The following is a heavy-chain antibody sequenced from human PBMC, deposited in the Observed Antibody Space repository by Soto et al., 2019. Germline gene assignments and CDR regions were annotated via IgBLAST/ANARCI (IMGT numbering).Heavy chain of an antibody. CDR1: GFSLSTSGVG. CDR2: IYWNDDK. J-gene: IGHJ4*02. D-gene: IGHD1-26*01. CDR3: AQHSYTDLRPDY. Sequence: QITLKESGPTLVKPTQTLTLTCTFSGFSLSTSGVGVGWIRQPPGKALECLAFIYWNDDKRYSPSLRSRLSIPEDTSKNQVVITMTNMDPVDTATYYCAQHSYTDLRPDYWVQGTLVTVSS. V-gene: IGHV2-5*01.